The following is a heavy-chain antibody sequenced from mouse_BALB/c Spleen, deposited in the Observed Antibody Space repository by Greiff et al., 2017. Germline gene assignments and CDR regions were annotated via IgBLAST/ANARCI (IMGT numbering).Heavy chain of an antibody. CDR1: GYTFTDYV. CDR2: IYPGSGST. D-gene: IGHD2-10*01. Sequence: LEESGPELVKPGASVKMSCKASGYTFTDYVISWVKQRTGQGLEWIGEIYPGSGSTYYNEKFKGKATLTADKSSNTAYMQLSSLTSEDSAVYFCARDAYYGNHYYAMDYWGQGTSVTVSS. J-gene: IGHJ4*01. V-gene: IGHV1-77*01. CDR3: ARDAYYGNHYYAMDY.